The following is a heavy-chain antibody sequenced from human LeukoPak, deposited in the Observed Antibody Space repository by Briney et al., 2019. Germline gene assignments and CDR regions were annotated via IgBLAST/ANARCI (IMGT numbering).Heavy chain of an antibody. Sequence: GGSLRLSCAVSGFTFSYYSMNWARQAPGKGLEWVSYISSSGSTTYYADSVKGRFTVSRDNAKNSLYLQVNSLRDEDTAVYYCAFRPLGNCSSSTCYAFDYWGRGTLVTVSS. V-gene: IGHV3-48*02. J-gene: IGHJ4*02. D-gene: IGHD2-2*01. CDR3: AFRPLGNCSSSTCYAFDY. CDR1: GFTFSYYS. CDR2: ISSSGSTT.